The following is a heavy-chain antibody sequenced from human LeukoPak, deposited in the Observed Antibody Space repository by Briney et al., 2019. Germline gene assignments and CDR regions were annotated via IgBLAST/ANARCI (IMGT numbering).Heavy chain of an antibody. J-gene: IGHJ4*02. CDR2: ISSSSSYI. CDR1: GFTFSSYS. Sequence: GGSLRLSCAASGFTFSSYSVNWVRRAPGKGLEWVSSISSSSSYIYYADSVKGRFTISRDNAKNSLYLQMNSLRAEDTAVYYCARGEGNYDILTGYSVSNFDYWGQGTLVTVSS. V-gene: IGHV3-21*01. D-gene: IGHD3-9*01. CDR3: ARGEGNYDILTGYSVSNFDY.